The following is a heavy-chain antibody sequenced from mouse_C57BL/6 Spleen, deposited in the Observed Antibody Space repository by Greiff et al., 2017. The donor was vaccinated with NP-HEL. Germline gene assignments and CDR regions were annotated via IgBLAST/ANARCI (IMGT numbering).Heavy chain of an antibody. CDR1: GFTFSSYA. Sequence: EVMLVESGGGLVKPGGSLKLSCAASGFTFSSYAMSWVRQTPEKRLEWVATISDGGSYTYYPDNVKGRFTISRDNAKNNLYLQMSHLKSDDTAMYYCARAGMDYWGQGTSVTVSS. CDR3: ARAGMDY. J-gene: IGHJ4*01. CDR2: ISDGGSYT. V-gene: IGHV5-4*03.